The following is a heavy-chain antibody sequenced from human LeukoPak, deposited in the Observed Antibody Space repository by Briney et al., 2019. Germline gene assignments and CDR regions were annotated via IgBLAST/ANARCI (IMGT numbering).Heavy chain of an antibody. CDR2: IYSGGTT. J-gene: IGHJ4*02. D-gene: IGHD4-17*01. V-gene: IGHV3-66*04. CDR3: ARQSSATTTFDS. CDR1: GFTVGASY. Sequence: GGSLRLSCVASGFTVGASYMGWVRHAAGDGMEWVTAIYSGGTTCYADSVKGRFTISRDNSQNTVYLQMDSLRVEDTAVYFCARQSSATTTFDSWGQGTLVTVSS.